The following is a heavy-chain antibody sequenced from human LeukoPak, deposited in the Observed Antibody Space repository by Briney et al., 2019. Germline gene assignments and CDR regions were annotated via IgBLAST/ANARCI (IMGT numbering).Heavy chain of an antibody. CDR1: GFTLSDYY. J-gene: IGHJ4*02. CDR2: GINKATSYTA. CDR3: ARGRLANGMWHTFDC. D-gene: IGHD2-8*01. V-gene: IGHV3-72*01. Sequence: PGGSLRLSYAASGFTLSDYYTEWARQAPGNGLEWDVRGINKATSYTAEYVASVKGRFSISRDDSKNSVHLQMNSLKSEDTAVYYCARGRLANGMWHTFDCWGQGTLVTVSS.